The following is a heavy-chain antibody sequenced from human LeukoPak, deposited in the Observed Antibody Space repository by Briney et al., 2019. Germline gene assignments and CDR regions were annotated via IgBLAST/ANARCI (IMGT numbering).Heavy chain of an antibody. J-gene: IGHJ4*02. CDR2: ISYDGSNK. Sequence: GGSLRLSCAASRFTFSSYGMHWVRQAPGKGLEWVAVISYDGSNKYYADSVKGRFTISRDNSKNTLYLKMNSLRAEDTAVYYCAKDMNDYGDLSLDYWGQGTLVTVSS. D-gene: IGHD4-17*01. V-gene: IGHV3-30*18. CDR1: RFTFSSYG. CDR3: AKDMNDYGDLSLDY.